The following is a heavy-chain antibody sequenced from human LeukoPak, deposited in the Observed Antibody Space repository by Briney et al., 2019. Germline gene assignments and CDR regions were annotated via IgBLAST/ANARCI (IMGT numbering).Heavy chain of an antibody. Sequence: GRSLRLSCAASGFTFNSYGMHWVRQAPGKGLEWVAVIWYDGSNKYYADSVKGRFTISRDNSKNTLYLQMNSLRAEDTAVYYCAKDQGWLQFTANFDYWGQGTLVTVSS. D-gene: IGHD5-24*01. CDR3: AKDQGWLQFTANFDY. V-gene: IGHV3-33*06. J-gene: IGHJ4*02. CDR2: IWYDGSNK. CDR1: GFTFNSYG.